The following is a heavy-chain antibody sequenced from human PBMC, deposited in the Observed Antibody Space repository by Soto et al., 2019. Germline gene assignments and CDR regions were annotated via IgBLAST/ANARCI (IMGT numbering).Heavy chain of an antibody. Sequence: PSETLSLTCTVSGGSISSGDYYWSWTRQPPGKGLEWIGYIYYSGSTYYNPSLKSRVTISVDTSKNQFSLKLSSVTAAATAVYYCARGSYYYDSSGYYHYWGQETLVTVSS. D-gene: IGHD3-22*01. CDR1: GGSISSGDYY. CDR2: IYYSGST. CDR3: ARGSYYYDSSGYYHY. V-gene: IGHV4-30-4*01. J-gene: IGHJ4*02.